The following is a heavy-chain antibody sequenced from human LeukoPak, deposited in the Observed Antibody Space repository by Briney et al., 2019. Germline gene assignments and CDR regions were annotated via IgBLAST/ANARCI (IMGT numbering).Heavy chain of an antibody. D-gene: IGHD3-10*01. CDR1: GFTFSSYA. V-gene: IGHV3-30-3*01. CDR2: ISHDGSNK. CDR3: ATSSMVRGGIGMDV. J-gene: IGHJ6*02. Sequence: GGSLRLSCAASGFTFSSYAMHWVRQAPGKGLEWVAVISHDGSNKYYADSVKGRFTISRDNSKNTLYLQMNSLRAEDTAVYYCATSSMVRGGIGMDVWGQGTTVTVSS.